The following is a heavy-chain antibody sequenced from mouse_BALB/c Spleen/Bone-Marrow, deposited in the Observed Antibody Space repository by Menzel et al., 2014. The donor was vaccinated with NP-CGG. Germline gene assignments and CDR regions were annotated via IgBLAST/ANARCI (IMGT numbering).Heavy chain of an antibody. V-gene: IGHV1-69*02. D-gene: IGHD3-1*01. CDR2: IDPSDSYT. J-gene: IGHJ4*01. CDR3: ATARATSYAMDY. Sequence: QVQLQQSGAELVKPVASVKLSCKASGYTFTSYWMHWVKQRPGQGLEWIGEIDPSDSYTNYNQKFKGKATLTVDKSSSTAYMQLSSLTSEDSAVYYCATARATSYAMDYWGQGTSVTVSS. CDR1: GYTFTSYW.